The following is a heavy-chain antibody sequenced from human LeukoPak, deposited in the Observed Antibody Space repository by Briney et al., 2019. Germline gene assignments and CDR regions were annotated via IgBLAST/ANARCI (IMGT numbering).Heavy chain of an antibody. J-gene: IGHJ4*02. CDR1: GYTLPSHD. V-gene: IGHV1-18*01. CDR3: ARVGVSCSGGTCYSDHFDY. Sequence: ASVKVSCKASGYTLPSHDLSWVRQAPGQGLEWMGWISAYNGNTNYAQKLQGRVTMTTDTSTNTAYMELRNLRSEDTAVYYCARVGVSCSGGTCYSDHFDYWGQGTLVTVYS. CDR2: ISAYNGNT. D-gene: IGHD2-15*01.